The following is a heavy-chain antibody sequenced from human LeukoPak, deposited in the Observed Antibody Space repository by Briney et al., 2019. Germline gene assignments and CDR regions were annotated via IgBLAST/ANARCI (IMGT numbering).Heavy chain of an antibody. CDR2: SYYTGRS. D-gene: IGHD4-17*01. J-gene: IGHJ3*02. CDR3: ARVGHTTQRRVLSAVTIPTAGAFDI. Sequence: SETLSLICSVYGGSFSGYYWRWFRQPPGRGREWCVESYYTGRSTYNSSLKSRVRISVDTSKNQFSPRLSSVTAADTAVYYCARVGHTTQRRVLSAVTIPTAGAFDIWGQGTLVTVSS. CDR1: GGSFSGYY. V-gene: IGHV4-34*01.